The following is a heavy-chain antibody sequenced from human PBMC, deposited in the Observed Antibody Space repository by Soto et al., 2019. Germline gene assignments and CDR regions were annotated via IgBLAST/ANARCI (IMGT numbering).Heavy chain of an antibody. J-gene: IGHJ4*02. Sequence: LRLSCAASGFTFSSYAMSWVRQAPGKGLEWVSSIRSSGSGGSTYYADSVKGRFTISRDNSKNTLYVQMNSLRAEDTALYYCARRSGYSSGWPYDYWGQGTLVTVSS. CDR2: IRSSGSGGST. D-gene: IGHD6-19*01. CDR1: GFTFSSYA. V-gene: IGHV3-23*01. CDR3: ARRSGYSSGWPYDY.